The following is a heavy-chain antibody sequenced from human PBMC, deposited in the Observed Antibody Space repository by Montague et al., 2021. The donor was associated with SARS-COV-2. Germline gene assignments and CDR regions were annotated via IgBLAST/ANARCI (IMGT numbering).Heavy chain of an antibody. CDR2: IYWDDDK. Sequence: PALVKPTQTLTLTCTFSGFSLSTRTVCVGWIRQPPGKALEWLALIYWDDDKRYSPSLKSRLTITKVTSKNQVVLTMTNMDPVDTATYYCAHRLPAVAAFEYWGQGTLVTVSS. J-gene: IGHJ4*02. CDR3: AHRLPAVAAFEY. CDR1: GFSLSTRTVC. D-gene: IGHD6-6*01. V-gene: IGHV2-5*02.